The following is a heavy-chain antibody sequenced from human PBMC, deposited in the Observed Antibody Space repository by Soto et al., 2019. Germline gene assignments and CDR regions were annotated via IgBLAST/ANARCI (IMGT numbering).Heavy chain of an antibody. D-gene: IGHD1-26*01. CDR2: IYYSGST. J-gene: IGHJ6*02. CDR3: AGTYSGSYWSFRYDGMDV. V-gene: IGHV4-59*08. CDR1: GGSISSYY. Sequence: QVQLQESGPGLVRPSETLSLTCTVSGGSISSYYWSWIRQSPGRGLEWIGHIYYSGSTNYNPSLKSRVPISVDXSKNQFSLKLSSVTAADTAVYYCAGTYSGSYWSFRYDGMDVWGQGTTVTVSS.